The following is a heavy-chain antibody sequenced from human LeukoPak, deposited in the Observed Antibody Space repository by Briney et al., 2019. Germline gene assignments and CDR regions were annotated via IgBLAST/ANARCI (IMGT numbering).Heavy chain of an antibody. D-gene: IGHD1-26*01. CDR3: ASRVGATS. CDR1: GFTFRSSS. V-gene: IGHV3-21*01. J-gene: IGHJ5*02. Sequence: GGSLRLSCTGSGFTFRSSSMNWVRQAPGKGLEWVSSIIDNSAYKYYADSVRGRFTISRDNAKNSLYLQMNSLRAEDTAVYYCASRVGATSWGQGTLVTVSS. CDR2: IIDNSAYK.